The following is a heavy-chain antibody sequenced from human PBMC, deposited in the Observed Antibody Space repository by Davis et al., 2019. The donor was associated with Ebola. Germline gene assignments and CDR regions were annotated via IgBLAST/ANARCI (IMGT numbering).Heavy chain of an antibody. Sequence: GESPKISCAASGFTFSSYTMNWFRQAPGKGLEWVSSISSSSSYIYYADSVKGRFTISRDNAKNSLYLQMNSLRAEDTAVYYCARATGTQLLFYYGMDVWGKGTTVTVSS. D-gene: IGHD2-2*01. V-gene: IGHV3-21*01. CDR3: ARATGTQLLFYYGMDV. CDR1: GFTFSSYT. CDR2: ISSSSSYI. J-gene: IGHJ6*04.